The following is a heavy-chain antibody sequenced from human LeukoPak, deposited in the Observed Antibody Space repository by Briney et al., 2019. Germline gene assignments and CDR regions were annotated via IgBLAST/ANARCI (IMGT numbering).Heavy chain of an antibody. Sequence: ASVKVSCKASGYTFSGSYIHWVRQAPGQGLEWMGRINPNSGGTNYAQKFQGRVTMTRDTSISTAYMELSRLRSDDTAVYYCARSDQTKGGGYYYDSSGYLGFNPDFDYWGQGTLVTVSS. V-gene: IGHV1-2*06. J-gene: IGHJ4*02. CDR1: GYTFSGSY. CDR2: INPNSGGT. D-gene: IGHD3-22*01. CDR3: ARSDQTKGGGYYYDSSGYLGFNPDFDY.